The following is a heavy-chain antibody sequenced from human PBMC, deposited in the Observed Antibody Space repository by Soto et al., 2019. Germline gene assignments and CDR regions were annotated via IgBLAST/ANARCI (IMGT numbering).Heavy chain of an antibody. D-gene: IGHD4-17*01. CDR2: ISGSGGST. CDR3: AKRETTVTTFDY. J-gene: IGHJ4*02. V-gene: IGHV3-23*01. Sequence: GGSLRLSCAASGFTFSNYAMSWFRQAPGKGLEWVSAISGSGGSTYYADSVKGRFTISRDNSKNTLYLQMNSLRAEDTAVYYCAKRETTVTTFDYWGQGTLVTVSS. CDR1: GFTFSNYA.